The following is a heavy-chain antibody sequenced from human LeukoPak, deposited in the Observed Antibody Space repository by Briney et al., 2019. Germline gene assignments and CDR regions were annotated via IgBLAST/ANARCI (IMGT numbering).Heavy chain of an antibody. J-gene: IGHJ5*02. CDR3: ARAAYGSGFRNWFDP. D-gene: IGHD3-10*01. V-gene: IGHV4-4*07. CDR1: GGSISSYY. CDR2: IYTSGST. Sequence: SETLSLTCTVSGGSISSYYWSWIRQPAGKGLEWIGRIYTSGSTNYNPSLKSRVTMSVDTSKNQFPLKLSSVTAADTAVYYCARAAYGSGFRNWFDPWGQGTLVTVSS.